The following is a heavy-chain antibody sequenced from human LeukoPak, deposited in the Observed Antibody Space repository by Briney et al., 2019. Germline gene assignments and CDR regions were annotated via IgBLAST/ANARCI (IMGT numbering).Heavy chain of an antibody. Sequence: GGSLRLSCAASGFSFISYWMNWVRQTPGKGLEWVANIKQDGSEKYYVDSVKGRFTISRDNAKKSLYLQMNSLRAEDTAVYYCARPRRMYGSGSYAFDIWGQGTMVTVSS. D-gene: IGHD3-10*01. V-gene: IGHV3-7*01. CDR3: ARPRRMYGSGSYAFDI. CDR1: GFSFISYW. CDR2: IKQDGSEK. J-gene: IGHJ3*02.